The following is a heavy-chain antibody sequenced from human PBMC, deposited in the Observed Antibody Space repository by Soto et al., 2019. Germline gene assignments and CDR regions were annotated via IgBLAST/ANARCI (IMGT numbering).Heavy chain of an antibody. V-gene: IGHV4-30-4*01. CDR3: ARYHYGSGSYSLFDY. CDR2: IYYSGNA. J-gene: IGHJ4*01. CDR1: CGSISIDGHW. Sequence: LSLTFTVSCGSISIDGHWLSWIRQPPGKVLEWIGYIYYSGNAYYNPSLKSRVTISVDTSKNQFSLKLSSVTAADTAVYYCARYHYGSGSYSLFDYWGHGTLVTVSS. D-gene: IGHD3-10*01.